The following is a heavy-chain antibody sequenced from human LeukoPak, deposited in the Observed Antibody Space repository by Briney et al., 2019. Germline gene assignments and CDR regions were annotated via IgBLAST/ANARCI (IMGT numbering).Heavy chain of an antibody. Sequence: GGSLRLSCAASGFTFSSYAMSWVRQAPGKGLEWVSAISGSVDSTYYADSVKGRFTISRDNSKNTLYLQMNSLRAEDTAVYYCAKDQGGWLYYYYYMDVWGKGTTVTVSS. J-gene: IGHJ6*03. V-gene: IGHV3-23*01. CDR2: ISGSVDST. D-gene: IGHD6-19*01. CDR1: GFTFSSYA. CDR3: AKDQGGWLYYYYYMDV.